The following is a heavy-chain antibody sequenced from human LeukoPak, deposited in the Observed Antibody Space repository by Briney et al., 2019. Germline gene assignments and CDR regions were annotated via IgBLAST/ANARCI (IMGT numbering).Heavy chain of an antibody. D-gene: IGHD6-13*01. J-gene: IGHJ4*02. CDR1: GGSVSSGRYY. V-gene: IGHV4-31*03. Sequence: PSETLSLTCTVPGGSVSSGRYYWSWLRQHPGMGLEWIGYIDYRGNTHYNPSLESRVTISVDTSKNQFSLKLSSVTAADTAVYYCARHSSSWTFDYWGQGTLVTVSS. CDR2: IDYRGNT. CDR3: ARHSSSWTFDY.